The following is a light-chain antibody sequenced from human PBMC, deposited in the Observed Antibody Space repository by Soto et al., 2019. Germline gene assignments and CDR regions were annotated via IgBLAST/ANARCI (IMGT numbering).Light chain of an antibody. CDR2: STS. Sequence: EIVLTQSPGTLSLSPGERVTLSCRASQSVGTSWLAWYQQKPGQSPRLLIYSTSSRATGIPDRFSGSGSETDFALTISSLEPEDSAVYYCQQYDISQWTFGQGTKVEIK. CDR3: QQYDISQWT. CDR1: QSVGTSW. J-gene: IGKJ1*01. V-gene: IGKV3-20*01.